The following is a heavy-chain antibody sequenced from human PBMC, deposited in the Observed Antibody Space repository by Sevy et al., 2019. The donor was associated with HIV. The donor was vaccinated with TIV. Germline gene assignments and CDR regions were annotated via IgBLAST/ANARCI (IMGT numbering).Heavy chain of an antibody. J-gene: IGHJ6*03. CDR2: IKQDGSEK. CDR3: ARGLAAAVDDYYYYMDV. Sequence: GGSLRLSCAASGFTFSSYWMSWVRQAPGKGLEWVANIKQDGSEKYYVDSVKGRFTISRDNAKNSLYLQMNSLSAEDTAVYYCARGLAAAVDDYYYYMDVWGKGTTVTVSS. V-gene: IGHV3-7*03. CDR1: GFTFSSYW. D-gene: IGHD6-13*01.